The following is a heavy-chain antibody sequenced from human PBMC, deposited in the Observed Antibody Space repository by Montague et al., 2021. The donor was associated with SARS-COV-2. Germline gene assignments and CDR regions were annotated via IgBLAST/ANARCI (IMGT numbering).Heavy chain of an antibody. J-gene: IGHJ6*02. D-gene: IGHD3-22*01. CDR1: GGSISSSSYY. Sequence: SETLSLTCTVPGGSISSSSYYWGWIRQPPGKGLEWIGSIYYSGSTYYNPSLKSRVTISVDTSKNQFSLKLSSVTAADTAVYYCAREAYYYDSSGYYGGGYYYYYGMDVWGQGTTVTVSS. V-gene: IGHV4-39*02. CDR3: AREAYYYDSSGYYGGGYYYYYGMDV. CDR2: IYYSGST.